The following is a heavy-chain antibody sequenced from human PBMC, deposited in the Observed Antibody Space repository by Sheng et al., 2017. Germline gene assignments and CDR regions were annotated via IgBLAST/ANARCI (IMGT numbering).Heavy chain of an antibody. CDR1: GFTFRSYW. J-gene: IGHJ4*02. Sequence: EVRLVESGGGLVQPGGSLRLSCAAAGFTFRSYWMTWVRQAPGKGLEWVANVKQDESEKYYVDSVKGRFTISRDNAKNSLYLQMNSLRADETAVYYCARAWAQVGTAVPPLDHWGQGTLVTVSS. CDR3: ARAWAQVGTAVPPLDH. CDR2: VKQDESEK. V-gene: IGHV3-7*03. D-gene: IGHD6-13*01.